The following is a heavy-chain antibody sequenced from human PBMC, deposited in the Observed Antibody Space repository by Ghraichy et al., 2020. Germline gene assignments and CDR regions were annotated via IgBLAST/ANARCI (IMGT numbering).Heavy chain of an antibody. Sequence: SETLSLTYTVSGGSISSYYWSWIRQPPGKGLEWIGYIYYSGSTNYNPSLKSRVTISVDTSKNQFSLKLSSVTAADTAVYYCARVKGPKGGAFDLWGRGTLVTVSS. CDR1: GGSISSYY. CDR3: ARVKGPKGGAFDL. D-gene: IGHD2-15*01. J-gene: IGHJ2*01. V-gene: IGHV4-59*01. CDR2: IYYSGST.